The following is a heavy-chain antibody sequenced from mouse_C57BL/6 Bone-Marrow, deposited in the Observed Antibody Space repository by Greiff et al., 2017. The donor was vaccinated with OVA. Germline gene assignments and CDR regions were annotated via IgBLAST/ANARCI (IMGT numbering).Heavy chain of an antibody. CDR3: TIFKRDY. CDR1: GFNIKDDY. Sequence: VQLQQSGAELVRPGASVKLSCTASGFNIKDDYMHWVKQRPEQGLEWIGWIDPENGDTEYASKFQGKATITADTSSNTAYLQLSSLTSEDTAVYYCTIFKRDYWGQGTSVTVSS. CDR2: IDPENGDT. V-gene: IGHV14-4*01. J-gene: IGHJ4*01.